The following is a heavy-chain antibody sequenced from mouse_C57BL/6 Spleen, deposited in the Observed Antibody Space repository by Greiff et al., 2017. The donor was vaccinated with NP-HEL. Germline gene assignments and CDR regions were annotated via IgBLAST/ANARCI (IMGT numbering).Heavy chain of an antibody. Sequence: EVQLQQSGPGLVKPSQSLSLTSSVTGYSITSGYYWNWIRQFPGNKLEWMGYISYDGSNNYNPSLKNRISITRDTSKNQFFLNLNSVTTEDTATDYCAKKNDYGSSSEFAYWGQGTLVTVSA. CDR2: ISYDGSN. CDR3: AKKNDYGSSSEFAY. V-gene: IGHV3-6*01. J-gene: IGHJ3*01. D-gene: IGHD1-1*01. CDR1: GYSITSGYY.